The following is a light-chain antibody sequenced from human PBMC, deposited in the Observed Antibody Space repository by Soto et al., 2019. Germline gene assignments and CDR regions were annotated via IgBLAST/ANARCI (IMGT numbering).Light chain of an antibody. CDR1: SSDIGYYNY. CDR3: SSYTTISTVV. CDR2: EVN. Sequence: QSALTQPASVSGSPGQSITISCTGTSSDIGYYNYVSWYQQYPGKAPKLIIYEVNNRPSGVSNRFSGSKSANTASLTISGLQAEDEADYNCSSYTTISTVVFGAGTKVTVL. J-gene: IGLJ1*01. V-gene: IGLV2-14*01.